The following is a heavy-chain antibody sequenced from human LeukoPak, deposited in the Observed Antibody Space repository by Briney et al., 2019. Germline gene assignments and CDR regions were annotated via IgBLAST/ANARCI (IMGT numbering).Heavy chain of an antibody. CDR1: GFTFSTYG. J-gene: IGHJ3*02. CDR3: ARDLGAAAAFDI. D-gene: IGHD6-13*01. V-gene: IGHV3-30*02. Sequence: GGSLRLSCAASGFTFSTYGMHWVRQAPGKGLEWVAFIRYDGSNKYYADSVKGRFTISRDNSKNTLYLQMNSLRAEDTAVYYCARDLGAAAAFDIWSQGTMVTVSS. CDR2: IRYDGSNK.